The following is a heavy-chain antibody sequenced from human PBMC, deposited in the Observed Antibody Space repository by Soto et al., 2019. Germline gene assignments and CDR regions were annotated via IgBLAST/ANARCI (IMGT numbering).Heavy chain of an antibody. D-gene: IGHD5-18*01. Sequence: QVQLQESGPGLVKPSETLSLTCTVSGGSISSYYWSWIRQPPGKGLEWIGYIYYSGSTNYNPSLKSRVTIAVDTSKNQFSLKLSSVTAADTAVYYWARDRVDTAMVTGYYYYGMDVWGQGTTVTVSS. CDR2: IYYSGST. CDR1: GGSISSYY. J-gene: IGHJ6*02. CDR3: ARDRVDTAMVTGYYYYGMDV. V-gene: IGHV4-59*01.